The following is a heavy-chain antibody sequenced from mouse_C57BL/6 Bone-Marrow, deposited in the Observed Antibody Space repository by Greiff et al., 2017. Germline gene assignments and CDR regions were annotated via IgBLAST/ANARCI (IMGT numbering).Heavy chain of an antibody. CDR3: ARSSYYYGSLFAY. CDR2: ISSGGSYT. D-gene: IGHD1-1*01. V-gene: IGHV5-4*03. J-gene: IGHJ3*01. Sequence: EVKLMESGGDLVKPGGSLKLSCAASGFTFSSYGMSWVRQTPDKRLEWVATISSGGSYTYYPDNVKGRFTISRDNAKNNLYLQMSHLKSEDTAMYYCARSSYYYGSLFAYWGQGTLGTVSA. CDR1: GFTFSSYG.